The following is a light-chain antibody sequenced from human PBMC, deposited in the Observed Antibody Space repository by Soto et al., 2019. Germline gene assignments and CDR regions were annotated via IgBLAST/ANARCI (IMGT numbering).Light chain of an antibody. V-gene: IGKV1-5*03. J-gene: IGKJ1*01. CDR1: QSISSW. CDR2: KAS. CDR3: QQYNSYSTWT. Sequence: DIHMTQSPSTLSASLGDGVTITSRASQSISSWLAWYQQKPGKAPKLLIYKASSLESGVPSRFSGSGSGTEFTLTISSLQPDDFATYYCQQYNSYSTWTFGQGTKVDIK.